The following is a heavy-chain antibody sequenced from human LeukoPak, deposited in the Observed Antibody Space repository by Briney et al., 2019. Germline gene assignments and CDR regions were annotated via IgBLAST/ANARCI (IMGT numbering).Heavy chain of an antibody. CDR3: AREIRVPAATKPDY. V-gene: IGHV1-2*02. J-gene: IGHJ4*02. D-gene: IGHD2-2*01. Sequence: ASVKVSCKASGYTFTGYYMHWVRQAPGQGLEWVGWINPNSGGTNYAQKVQGRVTMTRDTSISTAYMELSRLRSDDTAVYYCAREIRVPAATKPDYWGQGTLVTVSS. CDR1: GYTFTGYY. CDR2: INPNSGGT.